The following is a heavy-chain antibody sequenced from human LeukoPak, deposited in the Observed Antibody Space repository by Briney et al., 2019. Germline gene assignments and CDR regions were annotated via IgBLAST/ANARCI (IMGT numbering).Heavy chain of an antibody. CDR3: AKDPNPLYDLWSGYK. CDR2: IGGRDDRT. J-gene: IGHJ4*02. V-gene: IGHV3-23*01. D-gene: IGHD3-3*01. CDR1: GFTLPGHT. Sequence: GGSLRLSCAASGFTLPGHTMTWLRRAPGKGLEWVSIIGGRDDRTYYADFVKGRYTISRDTSKNILYLQMNNLRAEDTAVYYCAKDPNPLYDLWSGYKWGQGTLVTVSS.